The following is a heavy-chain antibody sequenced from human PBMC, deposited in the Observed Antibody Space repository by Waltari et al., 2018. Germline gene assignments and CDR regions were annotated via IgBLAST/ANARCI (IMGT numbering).Heavy chain of an antibody. CDR2: ITNTGTTI. J-gene: IGHJ3*02. V-gene: IGHV3-48*03. CDR1: GITFSTSE. D-gene: IGHD1-26*01. Sequence: EVQLVESGGGLVQPGGSLSFSCADCGITFSTSELHRVCQAPGKGLEWVSYITNTGTTIYYADSVKGRFTISRDNAKNSLFLQMNSLSAEDTALYYCTRGLPSGTYASHYGAFDIWGQGTMVTVSS. CDR3: TRGLPSGTYASHYGAFDI.